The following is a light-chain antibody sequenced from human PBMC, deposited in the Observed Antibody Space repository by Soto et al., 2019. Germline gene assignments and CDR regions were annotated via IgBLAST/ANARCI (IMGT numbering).Light chain of an antibody. Sequence: DIPMTQSPSSLSASVGDRVTITCRASQGIGSDLGWYQQKPGKAPKRLIYAAYNLQSGAPSRFSGSGSGTEFTLTISSLQPEDFATYYCLQHNSYPPTFGGGTKVEIK. CDR2: AAY. CDR1: QGIGSD. V-gene: IGKV1-17*01. CDR3: LQHNSYPPT. J-gene: IGKJ4*01.